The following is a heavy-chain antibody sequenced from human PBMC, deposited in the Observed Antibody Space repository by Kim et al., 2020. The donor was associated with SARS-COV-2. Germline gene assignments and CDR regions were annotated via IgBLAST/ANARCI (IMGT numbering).Heavy chain of an antibody. CDR2: IYTSGST. V-gene: IGHV4-61*02. Sequence: SETLSLTCTVSGGSISSGSYYWSWIRQPAGKGLEWIGRIYTSGSTNYNPSLKSRVTISVDTSKNQFSLKLSSVTAADTAVYYCAREGFGDRSPRQKYNWFDPWGQGTLVTVSS. D-gene: IGHD3-10*01. CDR1: GGSISSGSYY. CDR3: AREGFGDRSPRQKYNWFDP. J-gene: IGHJ5*02.